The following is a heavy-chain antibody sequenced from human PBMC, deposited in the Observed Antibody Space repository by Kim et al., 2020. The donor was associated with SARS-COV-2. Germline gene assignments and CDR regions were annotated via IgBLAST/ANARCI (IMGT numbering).Heavy chain of an antibody. V-gene: IGHV3-30*04. CDR1: GFTFSSYA. D-gene: IGHD6-19*01. J-gene: IGHJ6*01. CDR2: ISYDGSNK. CDR3: ARECGQGGWYSYYYGMDV. Sequence: GGSLRLSCAASGFTFSSYAMHWVRQAPGKRLEWVAVISYDGSNKYYADSVKGRFTISRDNSKNTLYLQMNSLRAEDTAVYYCARECGQGGWYSYYYGMDV.